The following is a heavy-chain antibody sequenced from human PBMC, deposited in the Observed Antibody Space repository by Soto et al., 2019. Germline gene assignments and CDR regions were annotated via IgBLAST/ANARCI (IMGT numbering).Heavy chain of an antibody. Sequence: GSLGLSCAASGFTFNSYAMHWVRQAPGKGLEYVSAISSNGGSTYYANSVKGRFTISRDNSKNTLYLQMGSLRAEDMAVYYCARDNCSSTSCYVDRYYMDVWGQGTTVPVSS. CDR3: ARDNCSSTSCYVDRYYMDV. CDR2: ISSNGGST. D-gene: IGHD2-2*01. V-gene: IGHV3-64*01. J-gene: IGHJ6*03. CDR1: GFTFNSYA.